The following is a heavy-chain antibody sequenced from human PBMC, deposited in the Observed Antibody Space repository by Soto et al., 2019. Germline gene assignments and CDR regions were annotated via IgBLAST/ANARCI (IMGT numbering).Heavy chain of an antibody. V-gene: IGHV1-69*13. CDR2: IIPIFGTA. CDR1: GGTFSSYS. CDR3: ARSQGDFWSGYYLVGYYGMDV. D-gene: IGHD3-3*01. Sequence: SVKVSCKASGGTFSSYSSSWVLQAPGQGLEWMGGIIPIFGTANYAQKFQGRVTITADESTSTAYMELSSLRSEDTAVYYCARSQGDFWSGYYLVGYYGMDVWGQGTTVTV. J-gene: IGHJ6*02.